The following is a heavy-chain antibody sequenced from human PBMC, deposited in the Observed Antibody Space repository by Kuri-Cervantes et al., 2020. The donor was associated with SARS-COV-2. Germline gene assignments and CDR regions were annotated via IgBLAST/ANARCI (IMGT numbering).Heavy chain of an antibody. CDR2: INYSGST. CDR1: GDSISNYY. CDR3: ARHATGYSSSSYLGYYAMDV. Sequence: SETLSLTCTVSGDSISNYYWSWIRQPPGKGLEWIGFINYSGSTKYNSSLRSRVSISIDTSKSQFSLRLTSVTAADTAVYHCARHATGYSSSSYLGYYAMDVWGKGTTVTVSS. V-gene: IGHV4-59*01. D-gene: IGHD6-13*01. J-gene: IGHJ6*04.